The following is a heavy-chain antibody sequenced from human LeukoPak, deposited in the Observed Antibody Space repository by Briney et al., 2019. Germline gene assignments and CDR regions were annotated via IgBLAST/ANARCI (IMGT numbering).Heavy chain of an antibody. CDR2: INPNSVNT. CDR3: ARVADSGYDSRGYFDS. D-gene: IGHD5-12*01. J-gene: IGHJ4*02. Sequence: GASVKVSCKASGYTFTGYDINWVRQATGQGLEWMGWINPNSVNTGYAQKFQGRVTITRNTSISTAYMELSSLRSEDTAVYYCARVADSGYDSRGYFDSWGQGTLVTVSS. CDR1: GYTFTGYD. V-gene: IGHV1-8*03.